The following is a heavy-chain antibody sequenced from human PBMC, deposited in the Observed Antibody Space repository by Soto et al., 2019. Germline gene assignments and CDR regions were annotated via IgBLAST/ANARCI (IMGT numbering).Heavy chain of an antibody. J-gene: IGHJ3*02. D-gene: IGHD3-10*01. CDR1: GFTVSSNY. V-gene: IGHV3-66*01. CDR2: LYSGGST. CDR3: PSSLLWCGGPYQDACYI. Sequence: GGSLRLSCAASGFTVSSNYISWVRQAPGKGLEWVSVLYSGGSTYYADSVKGRFTISSDNSKNTLYLQMNSLRAADTAVYYCPSSLLWCGGPYQDACYIWARRTMGTVS.